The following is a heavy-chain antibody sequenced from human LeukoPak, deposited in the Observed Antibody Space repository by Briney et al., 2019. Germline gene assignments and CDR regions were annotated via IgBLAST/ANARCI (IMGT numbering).Heavy chain of an antibody. Sequence: SETLSLTCTVSGGSISTSSYYWGWIRQPPGKGLECIGNIYYSGSTYYNPSLKSRVTISVDTSKNQFSLKLSSVTAADTAMYYCARGTLYSGWSYYFDYWGQGSQVTISS. D-gene: IGHD6-19*01. J-gene: IGHJ4*02. CDR2: IYYSGST. V-gene: IGHV4-39*07. CDR3: ARGTLYSGWSYYFDY. CDR1: GGSISTSSYY.